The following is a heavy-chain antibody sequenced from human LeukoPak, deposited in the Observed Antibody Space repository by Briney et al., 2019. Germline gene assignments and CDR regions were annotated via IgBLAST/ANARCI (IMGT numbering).Heavy chain of an antibody. D-gene: IGHD3-10*01. CDR2: IRNKANSYTT. J-gene: IGHJ4*02. CDR1: GFSFSDNY. CDR3: AREYYSRLDY. Sequence: GGSLRLSCAAPGFSFSDNYMDWVRQAPGKGLEWVGRIRNKANSYTTDYAASVRGRFTISRDDSKNSLYLEMSSLKTEDTAVYYCAREYYSRLDYWGQGTLVTVPS. V-gene: IGHV3-72*01.